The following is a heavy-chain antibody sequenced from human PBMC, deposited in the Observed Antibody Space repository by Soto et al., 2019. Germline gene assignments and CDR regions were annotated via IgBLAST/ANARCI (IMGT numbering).Heavy chain of an antibody. Sequence: GGSLRLSCAASGFTFSSYSMNWVRQAPGKGLEWISSISSSSSYIYYADSVKGRFTISRDNAKNSLYLQMNSLRAEDTAVYYCASSPYGDYASGDYWGQGTLVTVSS. CDR2: ISSSSSYI. J-gene: IGHJ4*02. CDR1: GFTFSSYS. CDR3: ASSPYGDYASGDY. V-gene: IGHV3-21*01. D-gene: IGHD4-17*01.